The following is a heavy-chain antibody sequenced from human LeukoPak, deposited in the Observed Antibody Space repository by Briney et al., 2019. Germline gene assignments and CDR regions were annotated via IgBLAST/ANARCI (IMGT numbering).Heavy chain of an antibody. CDR1: GYTFTSYG. V-gene: IGHV1-2*02. CDR3: ARGSIAVAKRYAFDI. D-gene: IGHD6-19*01. Sequence: ASVKVSCKASGYTFTSYGISWVRQAPGQGLEWMGWINPNSGGTNYAQKFQGRVTMTRDTSISTAYMELSRLRSDDTAVYYCARGSIAVAKRYAFDIWGQGTMVTVSS. CDR2: INPNSGGT. J-gene: IGHJ3*02.